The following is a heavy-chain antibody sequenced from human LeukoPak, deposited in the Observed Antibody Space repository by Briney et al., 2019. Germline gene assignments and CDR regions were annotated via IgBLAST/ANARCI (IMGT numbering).Heavy chain of an antibody. CDR2: INHSGST. Sequence: SETLSLTCAVYGGSFSGYYWSRIRQPPGKGLEWIGEINHSGSTNYNPSLKSRVTISVDTSKNQFSLKLSSVTAADTAVYYCASVGPVTYYYGSGSYPYYMDVWGKGTTVTISS. J-gene: IGHJ6*03. CDR3: ASVGPVTYYYGSGSYPYYMDV. V-gene: IGHV4-34*01. D-gene: IGHD3-10*01. CDR1: GGSFSGYY.